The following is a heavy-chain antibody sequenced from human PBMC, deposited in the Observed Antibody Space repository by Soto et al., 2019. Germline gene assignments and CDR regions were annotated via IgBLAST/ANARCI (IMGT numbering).Heavy chain of an antibody. CDR1: GGSISSSSYY. D-gene: IGHD3-10*01. J-gene: IGHJ5*02. CDR3: ARILWFGDIGWFDP. V-gene: IGHV4-39*01. CDR2: IYYSGST. Sequence: SETLSLTCTVSGGSISSSSYYWGWIRQPPGKGLEWIGSIYYSGSTYYNPSLKSRVTISVDTSKNQFSLKLSSVTAADTAVYYCARILWFGDIGWFDPWGQGTLVTVSS.